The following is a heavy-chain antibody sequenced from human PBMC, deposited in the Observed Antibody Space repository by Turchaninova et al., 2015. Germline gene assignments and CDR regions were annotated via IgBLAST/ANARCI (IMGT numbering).Heavy chain of an antibody. Sequence: EVQLVESGGDLVQPGGSVRLSGAASGFTFSSYSMNWVRQAPGKGLECISHINTISRTIYYADSVKGRFTISRDNAKNSLYLQMNSLRAEDTAVYYCARDGTATHYAFDIWGQGTMVTVSS. CDR2: INTISRTI. J-gene: IGHJ3*02. CDR3: ARDGTATHYAFDI. D-gene: IGHD5-12*01. CDR1: GFTFSSYS. V-gene: IGHV3-48*04.